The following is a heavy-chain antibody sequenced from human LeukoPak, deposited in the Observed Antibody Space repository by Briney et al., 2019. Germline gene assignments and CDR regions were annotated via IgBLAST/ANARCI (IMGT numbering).Heavy chain of an antibody. V-gene: IGHV4-30-4*01. D-gene: IGHD7-27*01. CDR1: GGSISSGDYY. CDR3: ARDFNWGFDY. Sequence: SETLSLTCTVSGGSISSGDYYWSWIRQPPGKGLEWIGYMYYSGSTYYNPSLKSRVTISVDTSKNQFSLKLSSVTAADTAVYYCARDFNWGFDYWGQGTLVTVSS. J-gene: IGHJ4*02. CDR2: MYYSGST.